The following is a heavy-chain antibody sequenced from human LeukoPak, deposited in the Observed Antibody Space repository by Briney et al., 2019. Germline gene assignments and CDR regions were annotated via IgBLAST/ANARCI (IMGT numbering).Heavy chain of an antibody. CDR3: TRLQGDYSFDY. V-gene: IGHV4-4*07. Sequence: SETLSLTCTVSGGSISSSYWSWIRQPAGKGLEWIGRIKAGGITNYSPSLKSRVTLSVDTSKNQFSLKLCSVIAADTAVYYCTRLQGDYSFDYWGQGTLVTVSS. CDR2: IKAGGIT. D-gene: IGHD4-11*01. CDR1: GGSISSSY. J-gene: IGHJ4*02.